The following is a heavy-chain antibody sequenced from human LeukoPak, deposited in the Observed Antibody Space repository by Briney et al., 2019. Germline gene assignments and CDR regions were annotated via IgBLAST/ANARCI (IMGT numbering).Heavy chain of an antibody. CDR3: AKDDPSGYDWVWYAFDI. CDR2: ISGSGGST. J-gene: IGHJ3*02. V-gene: IGHV3-23*01. CDR1: GFTFSSYA. Sequence: QSGGSLRLSCAASGFTFSSYAMSWVRQAPGKGLEWVSAISGSGGSTYYADSVKGRFTISRDNSKNTLYLQMNSLRAEDTAVYYCAKDDPSGYDWVWYAFDIWGQGTMVTVSS. D-gene: IGHD5-12*01.